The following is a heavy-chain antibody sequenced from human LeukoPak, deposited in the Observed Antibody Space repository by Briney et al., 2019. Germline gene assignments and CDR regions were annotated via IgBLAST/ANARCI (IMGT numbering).Heavy chain of an antibody. J-gene: IGHJ6*04. Sequence: GGSLRLSCAAPGFTFSNYNMNWVRQAPGKGLEWISSITSSSSYKFYADSVKGRFTISRDNAKNSLYLQMNSLRAEDTAVYYCAGIAAVRGVWGKGTTVTVSS. V-gene: IGHV3-21*01. CDR1: GFTFSNYN. CDR3: AGIAAVRGV. D-gene: IGHD6-13*01. CDR2: ITSSSSYK.